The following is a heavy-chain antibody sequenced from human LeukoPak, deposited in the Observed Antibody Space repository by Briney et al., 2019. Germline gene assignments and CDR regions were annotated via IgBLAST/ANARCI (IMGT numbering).Heavy chain of an antibody. CDR2: INPNSGGT. Sequence: ASVKVSCKASGYTFTGYYMHWVRQAPGQGLEWMGWINPNSGGTNYAQKFQGRVTMTRDMSTSTVYTELSRLSSEDTAVYYCARGGWELLGYWGQGTLVTVSS. D-gene: IGHD2-15*01. CDR3: ARGGWELLGY. J-gene: IGHJ4*02. V-gene: IGHV1-2*02. CDR1: GYTFTGYY.